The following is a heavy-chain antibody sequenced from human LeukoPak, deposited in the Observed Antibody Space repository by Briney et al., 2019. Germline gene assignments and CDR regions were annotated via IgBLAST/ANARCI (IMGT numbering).Heavy chain of an antibody. CDR1: GFTFSSYAM. CDR2: IYHSGST. D-gene: IGHD6-13*01. CDR3: ARGGVAAVGSVDY. V-gene: IGHV4-4*02. Sequence: GSLRLSCAASGFTFSSYAMSWVRQSPGKGLEWIGEIYHSGSTNYNPSLKSRVTISVDNSKNQFSLKLSSVTAADTAVYYCARGGVAAVGSVDYWGQGILVTVSS. J-gene: IGHJ4*02.